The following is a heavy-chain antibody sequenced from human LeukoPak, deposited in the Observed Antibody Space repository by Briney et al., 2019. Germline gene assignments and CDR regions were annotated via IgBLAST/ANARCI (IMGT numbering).Heavy chain of an antibody. CDR1: GFTFSDYY. CDR2: ISGSGGST. J-gene: IGHJ4*02. CDR3: AKGRYYYDSSGYYDYFDY. D-gene: IGHD3-22*01. V-gene: IGHV3-23*01. Sequence: GGSLRLSCAASGFTFSDYYMSWIRQAPGKGLEWVSAISGSGGSTYYADSVKGRFTISRDNSKNTLYLQMNSLRAEDTAVYYCAKGRYYYDSSGYYDYFDYWGQGTLVTVSS.